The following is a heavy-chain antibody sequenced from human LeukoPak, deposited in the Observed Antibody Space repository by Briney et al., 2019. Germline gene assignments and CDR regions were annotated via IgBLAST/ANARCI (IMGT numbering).Heavy chain of an antibody. Sequence: PGGPLRLSCAASGFTFSSYGMHWVRQAPGKGLEWVAVISYDGSNKYYADSVKGRFTISRDNSKNTLYLQMNSLRAEDTAVYYCAKRSSSSSTSHTPRPFDYWGQGTLVTVSS. J-gene: IGHJ4*02. CDR1: GFTFSSYG. D-gene: IGHD6-6*01. V-gene: IGHV3-30*18. CDR2: ISYDGSNK. CDR3: AKRSSSSSTSHTPRPFDY.